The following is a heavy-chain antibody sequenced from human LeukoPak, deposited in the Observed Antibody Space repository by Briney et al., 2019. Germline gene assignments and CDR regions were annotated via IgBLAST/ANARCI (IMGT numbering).Heavy chain of an antibody. D-gene: IGHD3-10*01. CDR2: IYYSGST. J-gene: IGHJ4*02. Sequence: SETLSLTCTVSGGSISSYYWSWIRQPPGKGLEWIGYIYYSGSTNYNPSLKSRVTISVDTSKNQFSLKLSSVTAADTAVYYCARGLGELLYPNFDYWGQGTLVTASS. CDR1: GGSISSYY. CDR3: ARGLGELLYPNFDY. V-gene: IGHV4-59*01.